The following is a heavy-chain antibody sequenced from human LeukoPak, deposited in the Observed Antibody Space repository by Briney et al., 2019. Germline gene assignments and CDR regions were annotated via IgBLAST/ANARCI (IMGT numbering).Heavy chain of an antibody. CDR2: ISAYNGNT. J-gene: IGHJ4*02. Sequence: GASVKVSCKASGYTFTSYGISWVRQAPGQGLEWMGWISAYNGNTNYAQKLQGRVTMTTDTSTSTAYMELRSLRSDDTAVYYCARGLYYDFWSGWTNTNPLYFDYWGQGTLVTASS. CDR1: GYTFTSYG. CDR3: ARGLYYDFWSGWTNTNPLYFDY. D-gene: IGHD3-3*01. V-gene: IGHV1-18*01.